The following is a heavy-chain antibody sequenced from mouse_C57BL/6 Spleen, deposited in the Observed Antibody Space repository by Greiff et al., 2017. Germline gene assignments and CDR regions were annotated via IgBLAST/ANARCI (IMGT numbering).Heavy chain of an antibody. J-gene: IGHJ1*03. CDR3: ARHPYYGSYWYFDV. CDR2: ISGGGGNT. Sequence: EVQVVESGGGLVKPGGSLKLSCAASGFTFSSYTMPWVRQTPEKRLEWVATISGGGGNTYYPDSVKGRFTISRDNAKNTLYLQMSRLRSEDTALYYCARHPYYGSYWYFDVWGTGTTVTVSS. D-gene: IGHD1-1*01. V-gene: IGHV5-9*01. CDR1: GFTFSSYT.